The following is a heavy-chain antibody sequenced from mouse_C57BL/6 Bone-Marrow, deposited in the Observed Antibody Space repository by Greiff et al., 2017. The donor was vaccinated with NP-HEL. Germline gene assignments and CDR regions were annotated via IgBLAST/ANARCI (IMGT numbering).Heavy chain of an antibody. CDR3: AREGYYSSGYFDV. J-gene: IGHJ1*03. Sequence: EVQLQQSGPVLVKPGASVKMSCKASGYTFTDYYMNWVKQSHGKSLEWIGVINPYNGGTSYNQKFKGKATLTVDKSSSTAYMELHSLTSEDSAVYYSAREGYYSSGYFDVWGTGTTVTVSS. CDR2: INPYNGGT. D-gene: IGHD1-1*01. V-gene: IGHV1-19*01. CDR1: GYTFTDYY.